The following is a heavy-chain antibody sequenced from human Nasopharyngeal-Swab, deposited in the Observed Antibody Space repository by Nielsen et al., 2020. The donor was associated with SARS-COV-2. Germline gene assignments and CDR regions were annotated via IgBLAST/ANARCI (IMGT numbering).Heavy chain of an antibody. V-gene: IGHV3-30*18. CDR2: ISYDGSNK. Sequence: GESLKISCAASGFTFSSYGMHWVRQAPGKGLEWVAVISYDGSNKYYADSVKGRFTISRDNSKNTLYLQMNSLRAEDTAVYYCAKDQSLMYHDFWSGYGTFDYWGQGTLVTVSS. J-gene: IGHJ4*02. D-gene: IGHD3-3*01. CDR1: GFTFSSYG. CDR3: AKDQSLMYHDFWSGYGTFDY.